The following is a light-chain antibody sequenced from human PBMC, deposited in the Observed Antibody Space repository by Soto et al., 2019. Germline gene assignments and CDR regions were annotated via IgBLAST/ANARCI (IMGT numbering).Light chain of an antibody. CDR2: DVT. Sequence: QSALTQPRSVSGSPGQSVTISCTGTRSDVGDYDYVSWYQQHPGKAPKLVISDVTKRPSGVPDRFSGSKSGNTASLTISGLQAEDEADYYCCSYTGRYSSVVFGGGTKVTVL. CDR1: RSDVGDYDY. CDR3: CSYTGRYSSVV. J-gene: IGLJ2*01. V-gene: IGLV2-11*01.